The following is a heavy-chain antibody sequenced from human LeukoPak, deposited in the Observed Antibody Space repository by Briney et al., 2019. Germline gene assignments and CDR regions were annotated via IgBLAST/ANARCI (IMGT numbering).Heavy chain of an antibody. J-gene: IGHJ4*02. D-gene: IGHD6-19*01. CDR2: IYHSGST. CDR3: ARVEVGKPSGWYGYFDY. CDR1: GYSISSGYY. V-gene: IGHV4-38-2*02. Sequence: PSETLSLTCTVSGYSISSGYYWGWIRQPPGKGLEWIGSIYHSGSTYYNPSLKSRVTISVDTSKNQFSLKLSSVTAADTAVYYCARVEVGKPSGWYGYFDYWGQGTLVTVSS.